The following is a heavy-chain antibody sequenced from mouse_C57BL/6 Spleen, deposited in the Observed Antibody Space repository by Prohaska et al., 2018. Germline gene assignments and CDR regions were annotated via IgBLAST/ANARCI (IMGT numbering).Heavy chain of an antibody. CDR3: ARSMDGDEAGDY. Sequence: GAELVKPGASVKLSCKASGYTFTSYWMHWVKQRPGQGLEWIGMIHPNSGSTNYNEKFKSKATLTVDKSSSTAYMQLSSLTSEDSAVYYCARSMDGDEAGDYWGQGTTLTVSS. CDR2: IHPNSGST. J-gene: IGHJ2*01. D-gene: IGHD2-3*01. V-gene: IGHV1-64*01. CDR1: GYTFTSYW.